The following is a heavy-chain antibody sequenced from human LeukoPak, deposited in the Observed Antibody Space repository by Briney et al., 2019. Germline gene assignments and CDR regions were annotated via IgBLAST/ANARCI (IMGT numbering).Heavy chain of an antibody. V-gene: IGHV3-7*01. J-gene: IGHJ6*03. D-gene: IGHD4-11*01. CDR3: AREKGNYDGYYNYYMDV. CDR1: GFTFSNYW. CDR2: IKQDGSDK. Sequence: GGSLRLSCAASGFTFSNYWMNWVRQAPGKGLEWVANIKQDGSDKYYVDSVKGRFTISRDDAKNSLYLQMNSLRAEDTAVYYCAREKGNYDGYYNYYMDVWGKGTTVTVSS.